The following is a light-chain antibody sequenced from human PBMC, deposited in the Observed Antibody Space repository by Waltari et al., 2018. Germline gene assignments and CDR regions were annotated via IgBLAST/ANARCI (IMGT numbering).Light chain of an antibody. CDR2: GNN. CDR1: SLRIYY. CDR3: NSRDTSGDHWL. Sequence: SSELTQDPAVSVALGQTVRTPCPGDSLRIYYANRYQQKPGQAPVLVIHGNNNRPSGIPDRFSGSSSENSASLTITGAQAEDEADYYCNSRDTSGDHWLFGGGTKVTVL. V-gene: IGLV3-19*01. J-gene: IGLJ2*01.